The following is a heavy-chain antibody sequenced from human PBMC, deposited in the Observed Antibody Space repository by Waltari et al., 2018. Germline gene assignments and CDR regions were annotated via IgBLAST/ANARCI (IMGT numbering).Heavy chain of an antibody. CDR1: GITFSSSP. CDR2: IYSGGSST. CDR3: AKARGSGGSFLDY. V-gene: IGHV3-23*03. D-gene: IGHD6-19*01. J-gene: IGHJ4*02. Sequence: ELQLLESGGGLVQPGGSLRLSCAAFGITFSSSPISWVRKAPGKGLEWVSVIYSGGSSTNYADSVKGRFTISRDNSKNTLYLQMNSLRAEDTAVYYCAKARGSGGSFLDYWGQGTLVTVSS.